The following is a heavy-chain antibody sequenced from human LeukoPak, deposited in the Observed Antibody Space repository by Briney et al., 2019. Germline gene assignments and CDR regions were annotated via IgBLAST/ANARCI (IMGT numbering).Heavy chain of an antibody. Sequence: SETLSLTCTVSGYSISSGYFWSWIRQPPGKGPEWIGYIYHSGSTYYNPSLESRVTISVDKSKNQFSLKLNSVTAADTAVYYCARRRPSPDYFDYWGQGTRVTVSS. CDR1: GYSISSGYF. J-gene: IGHJ4*02. V-gene: IGHV4-38-2*02. CDR3: ARRRPSPDYFDY. CDR2: IYHSGST.